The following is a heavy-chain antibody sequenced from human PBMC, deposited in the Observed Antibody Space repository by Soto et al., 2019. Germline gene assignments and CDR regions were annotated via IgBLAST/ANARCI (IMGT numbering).Heavy chain of an antibody. Sequence: EVQLLESGGGLVQPGGSLRLSCAASGFRFSSYAMSWVRQTPGKGLEWVSAISASGGSTYYADSVTGRFTISRDSSKNTLSVQMNSLRAEDTAVYYCAKEGGAPGGGDCRIDYWGQGTLVTVSS. V-gene: IGHV3-23*01. CDR3: AKEGGAPGGGDCRIDY. J-gene: IGHJ4*02. CDR1: GFRFSSYA. CDR2: ISASGGST. D-gene: IGHD2-21*01.